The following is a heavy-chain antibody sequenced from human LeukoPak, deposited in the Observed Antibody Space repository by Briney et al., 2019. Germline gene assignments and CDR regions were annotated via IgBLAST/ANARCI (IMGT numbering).Heavy chain of an antibody. CDR2: ISDSGKT. CDR1: GASITSNDYS. CDR3: ARLRVAMVRGVPYFDS. V-gene: IGHV4-39*01. Sequence: SETLPLTCTVSGASITSNDYSWSWIRQPPGKGLEWIGMISDSGKTYFNPSLKSRVTISADTSKNQFSLRQTSLTAADTAVYYCARLRVAMVRGVPYFDSWGQGALVTVSS. J-gene: IGHJ4*02. D-gene: IGHD3-10*01.